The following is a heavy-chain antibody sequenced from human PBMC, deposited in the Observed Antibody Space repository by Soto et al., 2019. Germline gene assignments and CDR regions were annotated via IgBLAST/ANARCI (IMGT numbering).Heavy chain of an antibody. V-gene: IGHV3-23*01. Sequence: PGGSLRLSCAASGFTFSNSAMSWVRQAPGKGLEWVSSISGGGGSTYYADSVKGRFTISRDNSRNTLYLQVNSLRAEDTAVYYCAKVPAYDYVWGTYYYFDYWGLGALVTVSS. CDR2: ISGGGGST. D-gene: IGHD3-16*01. J-gene: IGHJ4*02. CDR1: GFTFSNSA. CDR3: AKVPAYDYVWGTYYYFDY.